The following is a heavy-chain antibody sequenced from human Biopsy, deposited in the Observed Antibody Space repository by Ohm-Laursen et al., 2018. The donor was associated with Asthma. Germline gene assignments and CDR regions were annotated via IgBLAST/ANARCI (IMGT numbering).Heavy chain of an antibody. CDR3: ARACSSGWTRGMDV. J-gene: IGHJ6*02. Sequence: SLRLSCTASGFAFSQYGMHWVRQAPGQGLEWVAVISYDGRTTYYAGSVEGRLTISRDNAKNTLSLQMNSLSAADTAVYYCARACSSGWTRGMDVWGQGTTVIVSS. D-gene: IGHD6-19*01. V-gene: IGHV3-30*03. CDR1: GFAFSQYG. CDR2: ISYDGRTT.